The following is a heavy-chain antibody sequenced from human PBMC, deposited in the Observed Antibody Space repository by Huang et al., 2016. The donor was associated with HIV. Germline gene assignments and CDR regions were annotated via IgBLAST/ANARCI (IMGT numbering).Heavy chain of an antibody. D-gene: IGHD1-26*01. J-gene: IGHJ4*02. V-gene: IGHV4-39*01. Sequence: QLQLQESGPGLVKPSETLSLTCTVSGGSISSSSYYWGWIRQPPGKGLEWIGSIYYSGRTYYNPSLKSRVTMSVDTSKNQVSLKLSSVTAADTAVYYCARLLYRYYFDYWGQGTLVTVSS. CDR1: GGSISSSSYY. CDR2: IYYSGRT. CDR3: ARLLYRYYFDY.